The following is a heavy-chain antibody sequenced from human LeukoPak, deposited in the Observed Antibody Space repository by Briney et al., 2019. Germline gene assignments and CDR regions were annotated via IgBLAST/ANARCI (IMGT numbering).Heavy chain of an antibody. CDR1: GFTFSSYS. D-gene: IGHD1-26*01. J-gene: IGHJ5*02. V-gene: IGHV3-48*01. Sequence: PGGSLRLSCAASGFTFSSYSMNWVRQAPGKGLEWVSYISSSSGTIYYADSVKGRFTISRDNAKNSLYLQMNSLRAEDTAVYYCAGGANWFDPWGQGTLVTVSS. CDR2: ISSSSGTI. CDR3: AGGANWFDP.